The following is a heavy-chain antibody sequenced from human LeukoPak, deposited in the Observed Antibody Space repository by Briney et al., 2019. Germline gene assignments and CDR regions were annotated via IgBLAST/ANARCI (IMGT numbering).Heavy chain of an antibody. CDR3: ARSINYYDSSGYLR. Sequence: PSETLSLTCAVYGGSFSGYYWSWIRQPPGKGLEWIGEINHSGSTNYNPSLKSRVTISVDTSKNQFSLKLSSVTAADTAVYYCARSINYYDSSGYLRWGQGTLVTVSS. J-gene: IGHJ4*02. CDR1: GGSFSGYY. D-gene: IGHD3-22*01. V-gene: IGHV4-34*01. CDR2: INHSGST.